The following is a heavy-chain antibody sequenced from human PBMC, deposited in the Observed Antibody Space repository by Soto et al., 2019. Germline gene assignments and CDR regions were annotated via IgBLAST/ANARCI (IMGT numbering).Heavy chain of an antibody. J-gene: IGHJ6*02. V-gene: IGHV2-70*01. CDR3: ARILHSGSYYYGMDV. CDR2: IDWDDDK. D-gene: IGHD6-19*01. CDR1: GFSLSTSGMC. Sequence: SGPTLVNPTQTLTLTCTFSGFSLSTSGMCVSWIRQPPGKALEWLALIDWDDDKDYSTSLKTRLTIAKDTSKNQVVLTMTNMDPVDTATYYCARILHSGSYYYGMDVWGQGTTVTVSS.